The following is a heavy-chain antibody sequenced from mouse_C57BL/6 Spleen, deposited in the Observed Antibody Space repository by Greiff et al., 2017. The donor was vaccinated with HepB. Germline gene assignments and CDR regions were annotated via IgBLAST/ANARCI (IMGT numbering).Heavy chain of an antibody. D-gene: IGHD2-5*01. V-gene: IGHV1-78*01. CDR2: IYPRDGST. CDR1: GYTFTDHT. J-gene: IGHJ1*03. CDR3: ASRDSNYDWYFDV. Sequence: VQLQESDAELVKPGASVKISCKVSGYTFTDHTIHWMKQRPEQGLEWIGYIYPRDGSTKYNEKFKGKATLTADKSSSTAYMQLNSLTSEDSAVYFCASRDSNYDWYFDVWGTGTTVTVSS.